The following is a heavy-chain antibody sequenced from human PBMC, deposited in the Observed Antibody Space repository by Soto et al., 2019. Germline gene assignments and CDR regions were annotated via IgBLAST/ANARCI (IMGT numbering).Heavy chain of an antibody. CDR3: ARENVYGDYPPRWYGMDV. V-gene: IGHV4-31*03. J-gene: IGHJ6*02. CDR1: GGSISSGGYY. D-gene: IGHD4-17*01. CDR2: IYYSGST. Sequence: QVQLQESGPGLVKPSQPLSLTCTVSGGSISSGGYYWGWIRQHPEKGLEWIGYIYYSGSTYYNPSLMSRVTITVETSKNQFSLKLSSGTAADTAVDYCARENVYGDYPPRWYGMDVWGQGTTVTVSS.